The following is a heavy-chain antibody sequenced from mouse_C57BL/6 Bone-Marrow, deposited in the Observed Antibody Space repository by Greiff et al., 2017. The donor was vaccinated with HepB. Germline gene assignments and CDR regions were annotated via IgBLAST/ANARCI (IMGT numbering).Heavy chain of an antibody. D-gene: IGHD3-2*02. V-gene: IGHV1-4*01. CDR3: ATRGDRSGCVKGYAMDY. Sequence: QVQLQQSGAELVRPGASVKLSCKASGYTFTSYTMHWVKQRPGQGLEWIGYINPSSGYTKYNQKFKDKATLTADKSSSTAYMQLSSLTSEDSAVYYCATRGDRSGCVKGYAMDYWGQGTTVTVSS. J-gene: IGHJ4*01. CDR2: INPSSGYT. CDR1: GYTFTSYT.